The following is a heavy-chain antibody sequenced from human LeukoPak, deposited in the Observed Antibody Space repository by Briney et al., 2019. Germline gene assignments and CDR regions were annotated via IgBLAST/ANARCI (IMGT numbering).Heavy chain of an antibody. CDR1: GGSISTYY. CDR2: IYYSGST. Sequence: KASETLSLTCTVSGGSISTYYWSWIRQPPGKGLGWIGYIYYSGSTSYNPSLKSRATISVDTSKNQFSLILSSVTAADTAVYYCARVGKWNDLEYWGQGTLVTVSS. CDR3: ARVGKWNDLEY. J-gene: IGHJ4*02. D-gene: IGHD1-20*01. V-gene: IGHV4-59*01.